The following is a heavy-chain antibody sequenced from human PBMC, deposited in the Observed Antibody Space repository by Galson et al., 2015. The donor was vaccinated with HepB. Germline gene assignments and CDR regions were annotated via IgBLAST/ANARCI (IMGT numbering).Heavy chain of an antibody. CDR3: AKAREGDFFIFDY. CDR1: GFIFISYA. V-gene: IGHV3-23*01. D-gene: IGHD2/OR15-2a*01. Sequence: SLRLSCAASGFIFISYAMSWVRQAPGKGLEWVSAISGSGGNKSFADSVKGRFTLSRDNSKNTLYLQMNRLRAEDTAVYYCAKAREGDFFIFDYWGQGTLVTVSS. CDR2: ISGSGGNK. J-gene: IGHJ4*02.